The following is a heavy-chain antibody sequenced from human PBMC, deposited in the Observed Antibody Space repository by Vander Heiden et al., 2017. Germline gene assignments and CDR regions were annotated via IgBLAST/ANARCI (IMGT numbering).Heavy chain of an antibody. V-gene: IGHV3-23*01. Sequence: EVQLLESGGGWVQPGGSLRLSCAVSGFTFSSYAMSWVRQAPGKGLEWVSAISGSGGSTYYADAVKGRFTISRDNSKNTLYLQMNSLRAEDTAVYYCAKGPRITIFGVVKYWGQGTLVTVSS. D-gene: IGHD3-3*01. CDR1: GFTFSSYA. CDR2: ISGSGGST. CDR3: AKGPRITIFGVVKY. J-gene: IGHJ4*02.